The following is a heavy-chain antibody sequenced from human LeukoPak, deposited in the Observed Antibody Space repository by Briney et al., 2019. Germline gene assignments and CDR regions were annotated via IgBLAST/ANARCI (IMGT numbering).Heavy chain of an antibody. D-gene: IGHD7-27*01. V-gene: IGHV4-30-2*01. CDR2: IYHSGST. CDR3: ARDRPGDWYFDL. Sequence: SQTLSLTCAVSGGSISSGGYSWSWIRQPPGKGLEWIGYIYHSGSTYYNPPLKSRVTISVDRSKNQFSLKLSSVTAADTAVYYCARDRPGDWYFDLWGRGTLVTVSS. J-gene: IGHJ2*01. CDR1: GGSISSGGYS.